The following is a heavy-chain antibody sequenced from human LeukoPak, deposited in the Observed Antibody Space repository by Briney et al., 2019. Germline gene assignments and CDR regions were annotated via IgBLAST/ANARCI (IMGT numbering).Heavy chain of an antibody. D-gene: IGHD5-18*01. CDR3: TQDSGRGYSYGYVNY. J-gene: IGHJ4*02. CDR1: GFTFSNFA. Sequence: GGSLRLSCGASGFTFSNFALSWVRQAPGKGLEWVSAIRGTGRSTYYADSVKGRFTISRDNAKNSLYLQMNSLRAEDTALYYCTQDSGRGYSYGYVNYWGQGTLVTVSS. V-gene: IGHV3-23*01. CDR2: IRGTGRST.